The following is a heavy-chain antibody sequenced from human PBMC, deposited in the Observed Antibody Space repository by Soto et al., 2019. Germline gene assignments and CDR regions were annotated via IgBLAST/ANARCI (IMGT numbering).Heavy chain of an antibody. CDR1: GSSISSYY. D-gene: IGHD6-13*01. CDR3: ARDLGSSWLNWFDP. CDR2: IYYSGST. V-gene: IGHV4-59*01. Sequence: SETLSLTCTVAGSSISSYYWSWIRQPPGKGLEWIGYIYYSGSTNYNSSFKSRVTISVDTSKIQFSLKLSSVTAADTAVYYCARDLGSSWLNWFDPWGQGTLVTVSS. J-gene: IGHJ5*02.